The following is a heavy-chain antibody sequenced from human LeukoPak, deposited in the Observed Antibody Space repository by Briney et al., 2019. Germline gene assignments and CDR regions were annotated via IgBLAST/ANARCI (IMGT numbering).Heavy chain of an antibody. J-gene: IGHJ6*03. CDR3: ARIHATYYDFWSGYYNYYYYMDV. D-gene: IGHD3-3*01. CDR2: INHSGST. V-gene: IGHV4-34*01. CDR1: GGSFIGYY. Sequence: SETLSLTCAVYGGSFIGYYWSWIRQPPGKGLEWIGEINHSGSTNYNPSLKSRVTISVDTSKNQFSLKLSSVTAADTAVYYCARIHATYYDFWSGYYNYYYYMDVWGKGTTVTVSS.